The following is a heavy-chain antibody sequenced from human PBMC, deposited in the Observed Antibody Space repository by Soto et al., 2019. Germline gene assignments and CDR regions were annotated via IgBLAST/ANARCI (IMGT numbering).Heavy chain of an antibody. CDR3: ARDMYSSDYFVKWFEP. D-gene: IGHD6-19*01. CDR1: GFSFSGYA. V-gene: IGHV3-30-3*01. J-gene: IGHJ5*02. CDR2: ISHDGINK. Sequence: VRLVESGGGVVQPGRSLRLSCTASGFSFSGYAMYWFRQPPGKGLEWVAVISHDGINKHYADSVKGRVTVSRDNSNHSLDLQLNSLRGEDTAMYYCARDMYSSDYFVKWFEPWGQGTLVTVSS.